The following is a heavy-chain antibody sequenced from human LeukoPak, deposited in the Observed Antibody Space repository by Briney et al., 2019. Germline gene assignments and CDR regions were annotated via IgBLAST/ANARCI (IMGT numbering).Heavy chain of an antibody. D-gene: IGHD6-6*01. V-gene: IGHV4-30-4*01. CDR2: IYYSGST. CDR1: GGSISSGDYY. J-gene: IGHJ4*02. Sequence: SETLSLTCTVSGGSISSGDYYWSWIRQPPGKGLEWIGYIYYSGSTYYNPPLKSRVTISVDTSKNQFSLKLSSVTAADTAVYYCAREGVAPRSVDYWGQGTLVTVSS. CDR3: AREGVAPRSVDY.